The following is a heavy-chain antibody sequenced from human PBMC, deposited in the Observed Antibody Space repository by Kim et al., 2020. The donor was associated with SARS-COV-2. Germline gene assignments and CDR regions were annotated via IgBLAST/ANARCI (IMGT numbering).Heavy chain of an antibody. CDR1: EFTLSSHW. V-gene: IGHV3-7*03. J-gene: IGHJ3*02. CDR3: ARGTLRAPRSSSDI. CDR2: ISQAGSER. Sequence: GGSLRLSCAASEFTLSSHWMSWVRLTPEKGLEWVANISQAGSERSYVDSVKGRFIISRDNAKNSVYLQMNSLRVEDTALYFCARGTLRAPRSSSDIWGQGPMVSVSS.